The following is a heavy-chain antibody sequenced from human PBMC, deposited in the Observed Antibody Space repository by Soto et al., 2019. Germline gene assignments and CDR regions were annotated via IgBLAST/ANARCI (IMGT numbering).Heavy chain of an antibody. CDR3: AREKKHQSLGGRFGMDV. V-gene: IGHV3-21*01. D-gene: IGHD2-2*01. J-gene: IGHJ6*02. Sequence: GGSLRLSCAVSGFLFSDFSMNWVRQAPGKGLEWVASIGSSGGYIFYADSVKGRFTISRDNDKKSLDLQINSLRAEDTAVYDCAREKKHQSLGGRFGMDVWGQGTTVTVSS. CDR1: GFLFSDFS. CDR2: IGSSGGYI.